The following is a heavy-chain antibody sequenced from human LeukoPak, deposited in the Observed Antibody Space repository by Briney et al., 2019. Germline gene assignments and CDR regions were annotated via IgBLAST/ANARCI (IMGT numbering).Heavy chain of an antibody. Sequence: GGSLRLSCAASGFTISSYDMHWVRQATGKGLEWVSAIGTAGDTYYPGSVKGRFTISRENAKNSLYLQMNSLRAEDTAVYYCARGSIEVAAAGTSCDFDYWGQGTLVTVSS. CDR1: GFTISSYD. D-gene: IGHD6-13*01. CDR2: IGTAGDT. CDR3: ARGSIEVAAAGTSCDFDY. V-gene: IGHV3-13*01. J-gene: IGHJ4*02.